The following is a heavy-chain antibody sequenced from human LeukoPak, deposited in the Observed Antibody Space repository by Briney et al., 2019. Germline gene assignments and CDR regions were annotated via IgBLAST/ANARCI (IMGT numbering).Heavy chain of an antibody. J-gene: IGHJ6*03. CDR1: GGTFSSYA. Sequence: SVKVSCKASGGTFSSYAISWVRQAPGQGLEWMGGIIPMFGTANYAQKFQGRVTITADESTSTAYMELSSLRSEDTAVYYCARGVRFLEWFRDYYYMDVWGKGTTVTVSS. D-gene: IGHD3-3*01. CDR3: ARGVRFLEWFRDYYYMDV. CDR2: IIPMFGTA. V-gene: IGHV1-69*13.